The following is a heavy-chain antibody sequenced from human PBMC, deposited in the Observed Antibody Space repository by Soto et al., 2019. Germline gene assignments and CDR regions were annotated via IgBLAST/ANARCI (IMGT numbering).Heavy chain of an antibody. J-gene: IGHJ6*03. CDR1: SGSISSSNW. CDR2: IYHSGST. D-gene: IGHD6-13*01. V-gene: IGHV4-4*02. CDR3: ARVLAAAPYYYYYYMDV. Sequence: SETLSLTCAVSSGSISSSNWWSWVRQPPGKGLEWIGEIYHSGSTNYNPSLKSRVTISVDKSKNQFSLKLSSVTAADTAVYYCARVLAAAPYYYYYYMDVWGKGTTVTVSS.